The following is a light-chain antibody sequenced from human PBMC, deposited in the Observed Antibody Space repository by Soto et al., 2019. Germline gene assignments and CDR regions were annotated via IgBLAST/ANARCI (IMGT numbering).Light chain of an antibody. CDR3: QQYHIYPLT. CDR1: QSIITW. J-gene: IGKJ4*01. CDR2: DAS. V-gene: IGKV1-5*01. Sequence: DIQMTQSPSTLPASVGDRVTITCRASQSIITWLAWFQQAPGKAPKILISDASSLKSGVPSRFSGSGSGTEFTLTISSLQPDDFPTYYCQQYHIYPLTFGGGTKVEI.